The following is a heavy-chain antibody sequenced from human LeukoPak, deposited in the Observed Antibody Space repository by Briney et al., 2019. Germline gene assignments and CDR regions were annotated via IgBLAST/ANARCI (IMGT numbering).Heavy chain of an antibody. D-gene: IGHD6-13*01. CDR1: GGSISSCY. J-gene: IGHJ4*02. CDR2: IYYSGST. V-gene: IGHV4-59*01. CDR3: ARRQGERGASGMVFDL. Sequence: SETLSLTCTVSGGSISSCYWSWIRQPPGKGLEWIGSIYYSGSTNYNPSLKSRVTISVDTSKNQFSLKLSSVTAADTAVYYCARRQGERGASGMVFDLWGQGTLVTVSS.